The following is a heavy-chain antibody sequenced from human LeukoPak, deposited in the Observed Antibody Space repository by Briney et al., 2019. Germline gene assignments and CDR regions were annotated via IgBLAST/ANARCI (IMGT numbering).Heavy chain of an antibody. CDR2: ISGSGGPT. CDR1: GFTFSNYW. D-gene: IGHD6-19*01. Sequence: HPGGSLRLSCAASGFTFSNYWMTWVRQAPGKGLEWVSAISGSGGPTYYADSVKGRFTISRDNSKNTLYLQMNSLRAGDTAVYYCSLAVYSSGWQPDLDSWGQGTLVTVSS. V-gene: IGHV3-23*01. CDR3: SLAVYSSGWQPDLDS. J-gene: IGHJ4*02.